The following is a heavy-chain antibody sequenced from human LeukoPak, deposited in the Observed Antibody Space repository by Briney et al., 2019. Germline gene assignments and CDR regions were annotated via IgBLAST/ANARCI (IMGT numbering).Heavy chain of an antibody. Sequence: GASVKLSRKASGGTFSSYAISWVRQAPGQGLEWMGGIIPIFGTANYAQKFQGRVTITADESTSTAYMELSSLRSEDTAVYYCAMGSGKRRAAISQSKGYYYYMDVWGKGTTVTVSS. V-gene: IGHV1-69*13. CDR3: AMGSGKRRAAISQSKGYYYYMDV. J-gene: IGHJ6*03. D-gene: IGHD3-10*01. CDR2: IIPIFGTA. CDR1: GGTFSSYA.